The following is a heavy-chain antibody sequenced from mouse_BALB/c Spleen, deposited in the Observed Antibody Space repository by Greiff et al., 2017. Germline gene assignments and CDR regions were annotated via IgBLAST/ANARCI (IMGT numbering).Heavy chain of an antibody. CDR3: ARFDGSMDD. CDR1: GYTFTSYW. V-gene: IGHV1S81*02. J-gene: IGHJ4*01. CDR2: INPSNGRT. Sequence: QVQLQQPGAELVKPGASVKLSCKASGYTFTSYWMHWVKQRPGQGLEWIGEINPSNGRTNYNEKFKSKATLTVDKSSSTAYMQLSSLTSEDSAVYYCARFDGSMDDWGQGTSVTVSS. D-gene: IGHD2-3*01.